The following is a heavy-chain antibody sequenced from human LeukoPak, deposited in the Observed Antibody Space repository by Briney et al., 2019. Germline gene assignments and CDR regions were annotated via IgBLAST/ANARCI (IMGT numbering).Heavy chain of an antibody. Sequence: SETLSLTCAVYGGSFSGYYWSWIRQPPGKGLEWIGEINHSGSTNYNPSLKSRVTISVDTSKNQFSLKLSSVTAADTAVYYCARDRSGSHDYWGQGTLVTVSS. V-gene: IGHV4-34*01. D-gene: IGHD1-26*01. J-gene: IGHJ4*02. CDR1: GGSFSGYY. CDR2: INHSGST. CDR3: ARDRSGSHDY.